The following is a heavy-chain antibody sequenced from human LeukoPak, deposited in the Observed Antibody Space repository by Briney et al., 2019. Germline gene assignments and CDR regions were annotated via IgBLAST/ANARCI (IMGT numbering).Heavy chain of an antibody. CDR3: ARTSGWYYFDP. CDR1: GGSISSGSYF. Sequence: PSQTLSLTCTVSGGSISSGSYFWGWIRQPPGKGLEWIGSIYYSGSTYYNPSLKSRVTISLDTSKNQFSLRLNSMTASDTAVYYCARTSGWYYFDPWGQGTLVTVSS. D-gene: IGHD6-19*01. V-gene: IGHV4-39*07. J-gene: IGHJ5*02. CDR2: IYYSGST.